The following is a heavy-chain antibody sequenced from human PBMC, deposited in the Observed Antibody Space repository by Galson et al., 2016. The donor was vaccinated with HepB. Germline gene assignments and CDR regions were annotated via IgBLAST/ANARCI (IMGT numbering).Heavy chain of an antibody. J-gene: IGHJ4*02. CDR3: NTDRLYYDFWSGFNTVDY. Sequence: SLRLSCAGSGFTFSKAWMNWVRQAPGKGLEWVGRVKTKSEDETADYAAPMKGRFTISRDDSQNTVFLQMNSLQIEDTAVYYCNTDRLYYDFWSGFNTVDYWGQGTVVTVSS. D-gene: IGHD3-3*01. CDR2: VKTKSEDETA. CDR1: GFTFSKAW. V-gene: IGHV3-15*01.